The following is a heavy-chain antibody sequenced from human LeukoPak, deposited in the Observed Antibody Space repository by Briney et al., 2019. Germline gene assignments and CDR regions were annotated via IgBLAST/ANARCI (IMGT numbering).Heavy chain of an antibody. J-gene: IGHJ4*02. CDR1: GFTFDDYA. CDR3: AKDRGYDSSGYWFDY. V-gene: IGHV3-9*03. CDR2: ISWNSGSI. D-gene: IGHD3-22*01. Sequence: GRSLRLSCAASGFTFDDYAMHWVRQAPGKGLEWVSGISWNSGSIGHADSVKGRFTISRDNAKNSLYLQMNSLRAEDMALYYCAKDRGYDSSGYWFDYWGQGTLVTVSS.